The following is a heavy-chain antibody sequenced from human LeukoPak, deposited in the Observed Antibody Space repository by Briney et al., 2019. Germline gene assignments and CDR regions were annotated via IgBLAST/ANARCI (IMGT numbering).Heavy chain of an antibody. CDR2: IYHTGST. CDR3: ASHPGYSLPRVDF. D-gene: IGHD5-12*01. Sequence: PSETLSLTCAVSGYSISSGYYWDWIRQPPGKGLEWIGAIYHTGSTYYNPSLKSRVTISVDTSKNQFSLNLTSVTAADTAVYYCASHPGYSLPRVDFWGQGTLVTVSS. J-gene: IGHJ4*02. CDR1: GYSISSGYY. V-gene: IGHV4-38-2*01.